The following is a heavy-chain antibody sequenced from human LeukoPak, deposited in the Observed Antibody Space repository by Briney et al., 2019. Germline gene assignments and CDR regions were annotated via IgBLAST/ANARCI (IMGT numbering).Heavy chain of an antibody. J-gene: IGHJ5*02. D-gene: IGHD2-2*02. CDR2: ISYDGSNK. Sequence: GGSLRLSCAASGFTFSSYAMHWVRQAPGKGLEWVAVISYDGSNKYYADSVKGRFTISRDNSKNTLYLQMNSLRAEDTAVYYCARVVVPAAISWWFDPWGQGTLVTLSS. CDR3: ARVVVPAAISWWFDP. CDR1: GFTFSSYA. V-gene: IGHV3-30*01.